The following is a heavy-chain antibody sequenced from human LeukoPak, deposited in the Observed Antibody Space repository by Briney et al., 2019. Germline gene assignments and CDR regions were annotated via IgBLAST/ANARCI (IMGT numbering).Heavy chain of an antibody. V-gene: IGHV1-46*01. Sequence: ASVKVSCKASGYTFTSYYMHWVRQAPGQGLEWMGIINPSGGSTSYAQKFQGRVTMTRDMSTSTAYMELRSLRSDDTAVYYCARTPYYYDSSGYYRGGAIDYWGQGTLVTVSS. CDR1: GYTFTSYY. CDR3: ARTPYYYDSSGYYRGGAIDY. D-gene: IGHD3-22*01. J-gene: IGHJ4*02. CDR2: INPSGGST.